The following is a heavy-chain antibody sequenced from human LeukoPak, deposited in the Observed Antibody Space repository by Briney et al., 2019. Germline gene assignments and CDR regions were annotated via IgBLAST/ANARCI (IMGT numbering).Heavy chain of an antibody. J-gene: IGHJ4*02. D-gene: IGHD6-13*01. CDR2: IKQDGTEK. CDR3: ARDPGSNSWLGYFDY. V-gene: IGHV3-7*01. Sequence: GGSLRLACVASGFTFSSYWMRWVRQAPGKGLEWVGNIKQDGTEKYYVDSVKGRFTISRDNAKNSLYLQMNNLRVEDTAVYYCARDPGSNSWLGYFDYWGQGTLVTVSS. CDR1: GFTFSSYW.